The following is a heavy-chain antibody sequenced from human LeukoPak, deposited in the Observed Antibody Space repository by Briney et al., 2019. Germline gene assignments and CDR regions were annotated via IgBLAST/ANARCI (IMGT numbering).Heavy chain of an antibody. CDR2: IYGGGTI. J-gene: IGHJ4*02. Sequence: PGGSLRLSCAASGFTVSSNHMSWVRQAPGRGLEWVSVIYGGGTIYYADSVKGRFTISRDNSKNTVYLEMNSLRAEDTAVYYCARDGENHYYDYWGQGTLVTVST. V-gene: IGHV3-66*01. CDR3: ARDGENHYYDY. CDR1: GFTVSSNH. D-gene: IGHD7-27*01.